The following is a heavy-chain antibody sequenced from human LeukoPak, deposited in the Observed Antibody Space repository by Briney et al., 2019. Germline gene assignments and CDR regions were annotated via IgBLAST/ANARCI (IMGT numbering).Heavy chain of an antibody. J-gene: IGHJ5*02. V-gene: IGHV3-21*01. D-gene: IGHD6-13*01. Sequence: GGSLRLSCAASGFTFSSYSMTWVRQAPGKGLEWVSSISSSSSYIYYADSVKGRFTISRDNAKNSLYLQMNSLRAEDTAVYYCARDRQQQLVLGWFDPWGQGTLVTVSS. CDR3: ARDRQQQLVLGWFDP. CDR1: GFTFSSYS. CDR2: ISSSSSYI.